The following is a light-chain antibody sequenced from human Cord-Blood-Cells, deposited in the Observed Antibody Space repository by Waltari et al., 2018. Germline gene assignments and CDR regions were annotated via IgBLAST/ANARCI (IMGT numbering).Light chain of an antibody. CDR2: GAS. CDR3: QQYNNWPYT. CDR1: QGVSSN. J-gene: IGKJ2*01. V-gene: IGKV3-15*01. Sequence: EIVMTHSPATLSVSPWELATLSVRTSQGVSSNLPWSQQKPGQAPRLLIYGASTRATGIPARFNGSGCGTEFTLTLSSLQSEDFAVYYCQQYNNWPYTFGQGTKLEIK.